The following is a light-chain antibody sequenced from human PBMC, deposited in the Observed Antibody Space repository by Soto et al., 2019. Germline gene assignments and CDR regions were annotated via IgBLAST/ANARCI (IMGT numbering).Light chain of an antibody. CDR1: QALVYSDGDTY. CDR3: MQGTHWPWT. Sequence: DVVMTQSPLSLPVTLGQPASISCRSTQALVYSDGDTYLNWFQQRPGQSPRRLIYQVSKRDSGVPDRFSGSGSVTDFTLNISRVESEDVGIYYCMQGTHWPWTFGQGTKVEIK. J-gene: IGKJ1*01. CDR2: QVS. V-gene: IGKV2-30*01.